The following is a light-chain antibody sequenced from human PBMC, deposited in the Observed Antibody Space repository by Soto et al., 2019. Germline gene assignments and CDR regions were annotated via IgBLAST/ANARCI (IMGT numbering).Light chain of an antibody. CDR1: QSVSSN. J-gene: IGKJ1*01. CDR2: GAS. V-gene: IGKV3-15*01. Sequence: EIVMTQSPATLSVSPGERVTLSCRASQSVSSNLAWYQQIPGQAPRLLIYGASTRATGIPARFSGSGSGTEFTLTISSLQSEDSAVYYCQQYNNWPRTFGQGTKVGIK. CDR3: QQYNNWPRT.